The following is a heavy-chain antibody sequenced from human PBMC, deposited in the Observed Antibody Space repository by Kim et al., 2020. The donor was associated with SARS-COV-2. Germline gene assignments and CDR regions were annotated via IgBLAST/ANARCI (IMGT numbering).Heavy chain of an antibody. Sequence: GGSLRLSCAASGFTFSTYTLHWVRQAPGKGLEWVSCISGVSGDIDYADSVKGRFTISRDNAKNSLYLQMNSLRVEDTAIYYCVRDGPLWFWF. CDR1: GFTFSTYT. D-gene: IGHD2-21*01. CDR2: ISGVSGDI. V-gene: IGHV3-21*01. J-gene: IGHJ5*01. CDR3: VRDGPLWFWF.